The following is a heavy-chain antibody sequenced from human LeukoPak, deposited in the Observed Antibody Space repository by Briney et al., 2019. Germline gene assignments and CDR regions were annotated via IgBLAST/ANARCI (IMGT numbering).Heavy chain of an antibody. CDR1: GYTFTSYY. CDR2: INPSGGST. V-gene: IGHV1-46*01. J-gene: IGHJ3*02. Sequence: GASVKVSCKASGYTFTSYYMHWVRQAPGQGLEWMGIINPSGGSTSYAQKFQGRVTMTRDTSTSTVYMELSSLRSEDTAVYYCARLTFTIFGVVKNAFDIWGQGTMVTVSS. CDR3: ARLTFTIFGVVKNAFDI. D-gene: IGHD3-3*01.